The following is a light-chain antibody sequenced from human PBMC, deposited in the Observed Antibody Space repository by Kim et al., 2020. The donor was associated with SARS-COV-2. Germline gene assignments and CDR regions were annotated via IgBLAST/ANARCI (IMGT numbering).Light chain of an antibody. J-gene: IGKJ3*01. V-gene: IGKV3-15*01. CDR3: QHYNTLPLT. Sequence: VPPGERATLSCRASQNINNNLTWYQQKPGQAPRLLIFGASTRVAGIPARFSGSGSGTDFTLIISSLQSEDFGLYYCQHYNTLPLTFGPGTKVDIK. CDR1: QNINNN. CDR2: GAS.